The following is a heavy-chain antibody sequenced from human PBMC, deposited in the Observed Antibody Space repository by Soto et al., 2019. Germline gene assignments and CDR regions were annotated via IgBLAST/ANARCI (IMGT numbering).Heavy chain of an antibody. CDR3: AVDPYYSGSGPFNWCDR. V-gene: IGHV1-18*01. D-gene: IGHD3-10*01. J-gene: IGHJ5*02. Sequence: ASVKVSCKASGYTFTSYGLSWVRQAPGQGLEWMGWISAYNGNTNYAQKLQGRVTMTTDTSTSTAYMELRSLRSADTAVYYGAVDPYYSGSGPFNWCDRWGEGTXVTVSS. CDR1: GYTFTSYG. CDR2: ISAYNGNT.